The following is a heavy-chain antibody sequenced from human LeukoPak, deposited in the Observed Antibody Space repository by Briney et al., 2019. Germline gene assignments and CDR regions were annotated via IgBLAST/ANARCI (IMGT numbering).Heavy chain of an antibody. D-gene: IGHD6-19*01. Sequence: GGSLRLSCAASGFTFDDYAMHWVRQAPGNGLEWVSGISWNSGSIGYADSVKGRFTISRDNAKNSLYLQMNSLRAEDTALYYCAKMANVAVAGHFDYWGQGTLVTVSS. J-gene: IGHJ4*02. V-gene: IGHV3-9*01. CDR2: ISWNSGSI. CDR3: AKMANVAVAGHFDY. CDR1: GFTFDDYA.